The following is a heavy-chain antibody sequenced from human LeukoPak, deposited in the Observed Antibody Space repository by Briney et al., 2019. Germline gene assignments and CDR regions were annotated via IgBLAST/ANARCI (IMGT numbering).Heavy chain of an antibody. V-gene: IGHV3-7*01. J-gene: IGHJ5*02. CDR1: GFTFSSYW. Sequence: GGSLRLSCAASGFTFSSYWMSWVRQAPGKGLEWVANIKQDGSEKYYVDSVKGRFTTSRDNAKNSLYLQMNSLRAEDTAVYYCARNLEWLFYNWFDPWGQGTLVTVSS. D-gene: IGHD3-3*01. CDR3: ARNLEWLFYNWFDP. CDR2: IKQDGSEK.